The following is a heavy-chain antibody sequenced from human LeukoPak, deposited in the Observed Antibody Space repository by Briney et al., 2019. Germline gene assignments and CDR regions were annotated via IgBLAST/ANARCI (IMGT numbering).Heavy chain of an antibody. J-gene: IGHJ4*02. Sequence: GGSLRLSCAAPGFTFSSYAMSWVHQAPGKGLEWVSAISGSGGSTYYADSVKGRFTISRDNSKNTLYLQMNSLRAEDTAVYYCAKIAGGWFGELLSHYYFDYWGQGTLVTVSS. V-gene: IGHV3-23*01. D-gene: IGHD3-10*01. CDR1: GFTFSSYA. CDR2: ISGSGGST. CDR3: AKIAGGWFGELLSHYYFDY.